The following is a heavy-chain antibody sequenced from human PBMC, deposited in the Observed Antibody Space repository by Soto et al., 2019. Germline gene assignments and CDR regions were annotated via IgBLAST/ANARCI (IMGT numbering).Heavy chain of an antibody. V-gene: IGHV3-23*01. CDR2: ISGSGGST. D-gene: IGHD5-12*01. Sequence: EVQLLESGGGLVQPGGSLRLSCAASGFTFSSYAMSWVRQAPGKGLEWVSAISGSGGSTYYADSVKGRFTISRDNSKNTLYLQKNSLRAEDTAVYYCAKDPHIEPYYYGMDVWGQGTTVTVSS. CDR3: AKDPHIEPYYYGMDV. J-gene: IGHJ6*02. CDR1: GFTFSSYA.